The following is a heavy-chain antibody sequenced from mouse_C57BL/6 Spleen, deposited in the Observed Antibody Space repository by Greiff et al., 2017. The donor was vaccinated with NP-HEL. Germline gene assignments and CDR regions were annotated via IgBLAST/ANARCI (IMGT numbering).Heavy chain of an antibody. Sequence: QVQLQQSGAELVKPGASVKISCKASGYAFSSYWMNWVKQRPGKGLEWVGQIYPGDGDTNYNGKFKGKATLTADKSSSTAYMQLSSLTSEDSAVYFCARGGRAYWYFDVWGTGTTVTVSS. J-gene: IGHJ1*03. CDR1: GYAFSSYW. V-gene: IGHV1-80*01. CDR3: ARGGRAYWYFDV. D-gene: IGHD3-3*01. CDR2: IYPGDGDT.